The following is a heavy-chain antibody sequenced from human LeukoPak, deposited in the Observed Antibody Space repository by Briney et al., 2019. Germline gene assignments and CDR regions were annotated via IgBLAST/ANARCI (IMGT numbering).Heavy chain of an antibody. Sequence: PGGSLRLSCAASGFTFSVYVMNWVRQAPGKGLEWASTISGSDGSTYYADSVKGRFTISRDNSKKTLYLQMNSLRPEDTAVYYCAKDGGEYCTSSSCYYYYMDVWGKGTTVTVSS. CDR1: GFTFSVYV. D-gene: IGHD2/OR15-2a*01. V-gene: IGHV3-23*01. CDR2: ISGSDGST. J-gene: IGHJ6*03. CDR3: AKDGGEYCTSSSCYYYYMDV.